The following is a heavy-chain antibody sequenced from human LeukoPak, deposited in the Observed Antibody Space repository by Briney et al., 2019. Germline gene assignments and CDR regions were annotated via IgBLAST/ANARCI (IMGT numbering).Heavy chain of an antibody. CDR2: IYTSGST. CDR1: GGSISSGSYY. J-gene: IGHJ4*02. Sequence: MTSETLSLTCTVSGGSISSGSYYWSWIRQPAGKGLEWIGRIYTSGSTNYNPSLKSRVTMSVDTSKNQFSLKLSSVTAADTAVYYCARVYYDSSGYSDYFDYWGQGTLVTVSS. D-gene: IGHD3-22*01. V-gene: IGHV4-61*02. CDR3: ARVYYDSSGYSDYFDY.